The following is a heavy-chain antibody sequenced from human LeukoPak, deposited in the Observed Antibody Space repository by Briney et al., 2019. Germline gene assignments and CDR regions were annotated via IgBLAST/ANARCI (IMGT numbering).Heavy chain of an antibody. D-gene: IGHD6-6*01. CDR2: IIPIFGTA. Sequence: ASVKVSCKASGGTFSSYAISWVRQAPGQGLEWMGGIIPIFGTANCAQKFQGRVTITADESTSTAYMELSSLRSEDTAVYYCARGHSSSSGYYYYGMDVWGQGTTVTVSS. CDR1: GGTFSSYA. V-gene: IGHV1-69*13. J-gene: IGHJ6*02. CDR3: ARGHSSSSGYYYYGMDV.